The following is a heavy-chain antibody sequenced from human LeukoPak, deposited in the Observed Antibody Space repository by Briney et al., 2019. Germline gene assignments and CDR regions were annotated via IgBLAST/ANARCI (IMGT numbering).Heavy chain of an antibody. Sequence: PSETLSLTCAVYGGSFSGYYWSWIRQPPGKGLEWIGEINRSGSTNYNPSLKSRVTISVDTSKNQFSLKLSSVTAADTAVYYCARYAVGATTPRGLDVWAKGPRSPSP. CDR3: ARYAVGATTPRGLDV. J-gene: IGHJ6*02. CDR1: GGSFSGYY. D-gene: IGHD1-26*01. V-gene: IGHV4-34*01. CDR2: INRSGST.